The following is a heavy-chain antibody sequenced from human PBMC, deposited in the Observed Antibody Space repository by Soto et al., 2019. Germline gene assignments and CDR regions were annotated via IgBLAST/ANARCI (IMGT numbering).Heavy chain of an antibody. J-gene: IGHJ4*02. D-gene: IGHD2-8*01. CDR1: GYTFTSYD. V-gene: IGHV1-8*01. Sequence: QVQLVQSGAEVKKPGASVKVSCKASGYTFTSYDINWVRQATGQGLEWMGWMSPNSGNTGYAQKSQGRVTMTWNTSTRTAYMELSSLRSEDTAVYYWTIEIYALPYWGQGTLVTVSS. CDR2: MSPNSGNT. CDR3: TIEIYALPY.